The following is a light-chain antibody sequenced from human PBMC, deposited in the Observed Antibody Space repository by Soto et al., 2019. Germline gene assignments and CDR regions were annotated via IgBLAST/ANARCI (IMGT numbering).Light chain of an antibody. CDR3: QHSYRTPT. Sequence: IHMNRSQSSQSSSIRDRGTITCRASQSIRGSLNWYQQKPGKAPKLLIYGASTLQSGVPSRFSGSGSGTDYTLAISSMEPEDFATYCCQHSYRTPTFGQGTRLEIK. J-gene: IGKJ5*01. CDR2: GAS. CDR1: QSIRGS. V-gene: IGKV1-39*01.